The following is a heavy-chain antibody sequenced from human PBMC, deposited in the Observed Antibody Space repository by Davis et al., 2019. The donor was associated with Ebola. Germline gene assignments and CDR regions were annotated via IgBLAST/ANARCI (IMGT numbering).Heavy chain of an antibody. CDR2: IWYDGSNK. J-gene: IGHJ6*02. D-gene: IGHD3-3*01. CDR1: GFTFSSYG. CDR3: ARDPSITIFGVDLYYYYGMDV. V-gene: IGHV3-33*01. Sequence: GGSLRLSCAASGFTFSSYGMHWVRQAPGKGLEWVAVIWYDGSNKYYADSVKGRFTISRDNSKNTLYLQMNSLRAEDTAVYYCARDPSITIFGVDLYYYYGMDVWGQGTTVTVSS.